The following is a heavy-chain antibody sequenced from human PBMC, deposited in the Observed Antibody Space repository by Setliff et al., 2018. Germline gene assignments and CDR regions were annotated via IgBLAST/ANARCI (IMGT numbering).Heavy chain of an antibody. Sequence: PGESLKISCTGPKYSFMNYWIGWVRQLPGKGLEWMGIIYPGDSDTKYSPSFQGKLTISVDKSISTAYVQWSSLKASDTAMYYCVTLGYCGTDCYPPRYFQHWGQGSLVTVSS. V-gene: IGHV5-51*01. J-gene: IGHJ1*01. CDR2: IYPGDSDT. CDR1: KYSFMNYW. D-gene: IGHD2-21*02. CDR3: VTLGYCGTDCYPPRYFQH.